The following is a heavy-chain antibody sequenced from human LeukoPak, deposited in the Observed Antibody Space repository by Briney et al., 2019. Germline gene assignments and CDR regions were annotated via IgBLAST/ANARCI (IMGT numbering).Heavy chain of an antibody. D-gene: IGHD1-26*01. Sequence: GESLKISCKGSGYSFPNYWIGWVRQMPGKGLEWLGILYPGDSDTRYSPSFQGQATISADKSISTAYLQWSSLKASDTAMYYCARRMRIVGATTAYLDYWGQGTLVTVSS. J-gene: IGHJ4*02. V-gene: IGHV5-51*01. CDR3: ARRMRIVGATTAYLDY. CDR2: LYPGDSDT. CDR1: GYSFPNYW.